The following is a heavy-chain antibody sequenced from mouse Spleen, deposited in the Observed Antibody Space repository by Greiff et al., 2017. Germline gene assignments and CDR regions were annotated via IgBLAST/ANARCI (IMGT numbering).Heavy chain of an antibody. Sequence: EVQVVESGGGLVKPGGSLKLSCAASGFTFSSYTMSWVRQTPAKRLEWVATISSGGGNTYYPDSVKGRFTISRDNARNTLYLQMSSLRSEDTAMYYCARTPLFMGAMDYWGQGTSVTVSS. V-gene: IGHV5-9*04. CDR3: ARTPLFMGAMDY. CDR1: GFTFSSYT. J-gene: IGHJ4*01. CDR2: ISSGGGNT. D-gene: IGHD1-1*01.